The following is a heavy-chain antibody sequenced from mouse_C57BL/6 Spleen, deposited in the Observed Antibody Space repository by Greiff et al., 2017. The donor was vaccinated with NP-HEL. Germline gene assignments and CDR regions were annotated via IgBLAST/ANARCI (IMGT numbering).Heavy chain of an antibody. CDR1: GFNIKDDY. J-gene: IGHJ2*01. V-gene: IGHV14-4*01. CDR3: TLRGDFFDY. CDR2: IDPENGDT. D-gene: IGHD1-1*01. Sequence: VQLQQSGAELVRPGASVKLSCTASGFNIKDDYMHWVKQRPEQGLEWIGWIDPENGDTEYASKFQGKATITADTSSTTAYLQLSSLTSEDTAVYYRTLRGDFFDYWGQGTTLTVSS.